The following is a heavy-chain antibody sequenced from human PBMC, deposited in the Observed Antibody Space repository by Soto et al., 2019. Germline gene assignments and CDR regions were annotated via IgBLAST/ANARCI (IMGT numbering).Heavy chain of an antibody. Sequence: EVQLVESGGGLVKPGGSLRLSCAASGFTFSNAWMSWVRQAPGKGLEWVGRIKSKTDGGTTDYAAPVKGRFTISRDDSKNTLYLQMNSLKTEDTAVYYWTTGGGKGVGYYYYYYYMDVWGKGTTVTVSS. CDR1: GFTFSNAW. V-gene: IGHV3-15*01. J-gene: IGHJ6*03. CDR3: TTGGGKGVGYYYYYYYMDV. CDR2: IKSKTDGGTT. D-gene: IGHD3-3*01.